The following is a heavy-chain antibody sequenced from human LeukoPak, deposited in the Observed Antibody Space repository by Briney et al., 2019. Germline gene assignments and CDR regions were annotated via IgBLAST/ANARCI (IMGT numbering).Heavy chain of an antibody. J-gene: IGHJ4*02. Sequence: SETLSLTCAVYGGSFSGYYWSWIRQPPGKGLEWIGEISHSGSTNYNPSLKSRVTISVDTSKNQFSLKLSSVTAADTAVYYCARSGSYSDYWGQGTLVTVSS. V-gene: IGHV4-34*01. CDR3: ARSGSYSDY. CDR2: ISHSGST. D-gene: IGHD1-26*01. CDR1: GGSFSGYY.